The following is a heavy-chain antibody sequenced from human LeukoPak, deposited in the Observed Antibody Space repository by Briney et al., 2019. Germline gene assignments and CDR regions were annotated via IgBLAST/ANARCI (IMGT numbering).Heavy chain of an antibody. V-gene: IGHV4-59*08. CDR3: ARAGSGSFDY. Sequence: SETLSLTCTVSGGSISSYYWSWIRQPPGKGLEWIGYIYYSGSTNYNPSRKSQVTISVDTSKNQFSLKLSSVTAADTAVYYCARAGSGSFDYWGQGTLVTVSS. D-gene: IGHD3-10*01. CDR2: IYYSGST. CDR1: GGSISSYY. J-gene: IGHJ4*02.